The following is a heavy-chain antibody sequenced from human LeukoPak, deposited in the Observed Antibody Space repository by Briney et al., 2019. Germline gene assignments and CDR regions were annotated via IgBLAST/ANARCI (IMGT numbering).Heavy chain of an antibody. CDR2: IIPIFGTA. CDR3: ARYDGDGYNHYYYGMDV. J-gene: IGHJ6*02. Sequence: GASVKVSCKASGGTFSSYAISWVRQAPGQGLEWMGGIIPIFGTANYAQKFQGRVTITADESTSTAYMELSSLRSEDTAVYYCARYDGDGYNHYYYGMDVWGQGTTVIVSS. D-gene: IGHD5-24*01. V-gene: IGHV1-69*13. CDR1: GGTFSSYA.